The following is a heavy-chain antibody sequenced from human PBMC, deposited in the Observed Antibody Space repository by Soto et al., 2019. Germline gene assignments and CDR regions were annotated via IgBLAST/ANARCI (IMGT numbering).Heavy chain of an antibody. CDR1: GGSFSGHY. Sequence: QVQLQQWGAGLLTPSVTLSLTCAVYGGSFSGHYWSWIRQPPGKGLEWIGEINHSGSTNYNPSLKSRVTISVDTSKNQFSLKLSSVTAADTAVYYCARGQRNTAMLLSQYYYYGMDVWGQGTTVTVSS. J-gene: IGHJ6*02. CDR3: ARGQRNTAMLLSQYYYYGMDV. V-gene: IGHV4-34*02. D-gene: IGHD5-18*01. CDR2: INHSGST.